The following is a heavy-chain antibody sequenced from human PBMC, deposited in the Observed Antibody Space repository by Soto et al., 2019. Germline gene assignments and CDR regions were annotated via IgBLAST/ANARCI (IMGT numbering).Heavy chain of an antibody. Sequence: PGGSLRLSCAASGFTFSSYSMNWVRQAPGKGLEWVSSISSSSSYIYYADSVKGRFTISRDNAKNSLYLQMNSLRAEDTAVYYCARDAHAYYDFWSGYPWDNYYYMDVWGKGTTVTVSS. J-gene: IGHJ6*03. D-gene: IGHD3-3*01. CDR1: GFTFSSYS. V-gene: IGHV3-21*01. CDR3: ARDAHAYYDFWSGYPWDNYYYMDV. CDR2: ISSSSSYI.